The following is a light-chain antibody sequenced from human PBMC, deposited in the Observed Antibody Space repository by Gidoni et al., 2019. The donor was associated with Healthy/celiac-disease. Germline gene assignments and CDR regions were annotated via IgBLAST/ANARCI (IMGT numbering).Light chain of an antibody. CDR3: QQYDNLLPLT. CDR2: DAS. Sequence: DIQRTQYQSSLSASVGDRVTITCQASQDISNYLNWYQQKPGKAPKLLIYDASNLETGVPSRFSGSGSGTDFTFTISSLQPEDIATYYCQQYDNLLPLTFGGGTKVEIK. CDR1: QDISNY. V-gene: IGKV1-33*01. J-gene: IGKJ4*01.